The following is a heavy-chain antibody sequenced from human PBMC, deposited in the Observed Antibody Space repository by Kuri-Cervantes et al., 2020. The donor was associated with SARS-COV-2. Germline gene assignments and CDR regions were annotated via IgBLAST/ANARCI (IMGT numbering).Heavy chain of an antibody. CDR2: INHSGST. V-gene: IGHV4-34*01. Sequence: SETLSLTCAVYGGSFSGYYWSWIRQPSGKGLEWIGEINHSGSTNYNPSLKSRVTISVDTSKNQFSLKLSSVTAADTAVYYCARGVGAAVAGTLITIYYYGMDVWGQGTTVTVSS. J-gene: IGHJ6*02. CDR1: GGSFSGYY. CDR3: ARGVGAAVAGTLITIYYYGMDV. D-gene: IGHD6-19*01.